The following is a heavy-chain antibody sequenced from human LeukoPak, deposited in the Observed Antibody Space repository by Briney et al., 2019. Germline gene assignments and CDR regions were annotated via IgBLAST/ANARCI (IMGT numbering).Heavy chain of an antibody. CDR2: IYYSGST. Sequence: PSETLSLTCTVSGGSISSYYWSWIRQPPGKGLGWIGYIYYSGSTNYNPSLKSRVTISVDTSKNQFSLKLSSVTAADTAVYYCARADVLRYFDWLDSGYYFDYWGQGTLVTVSS. D-gene: IGHD3-9*01. CDR3: ARADVLRYFDWLDSGYYFDY. CDR1: GGSISSYY. V-gene: IGHV4-59*01. J-gene: IGHJ4*02.